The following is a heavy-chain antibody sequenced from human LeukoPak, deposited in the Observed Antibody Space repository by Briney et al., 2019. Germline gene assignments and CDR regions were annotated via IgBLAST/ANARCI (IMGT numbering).Heavy chain of an antibody. Sequence: PGGSLRLSCAASGFTFSSYWMHWVRQAPGKGLVWVSRINSDGSSTSYADSVKGRFTISRDNSKNTLYLQMNSLRAEDTAVYYCATRITMIVVVPDYWGQGTLVTVSS. CDR3: ATRITMIVVVPDY. V-gene: IGHV3-74*01. D-gene: IGHD3-22*01. J-gene: IGHJ4*02. CDR1: GFTFSSYW. CDR2: INSDGSST.